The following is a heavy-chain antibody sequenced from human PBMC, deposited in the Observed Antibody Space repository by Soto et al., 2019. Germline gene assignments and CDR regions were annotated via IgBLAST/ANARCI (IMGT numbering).Heavy chain of an antibody. V-gene: IGHV3-23*01. Sequence: PGGSLRLSCAASGFTFSSYAMSWVRQAPGKGLEWVSAISGSGGSTYYADSVKGRFTISRDNSKNTLYLQMNSLRAEDTAVYYWAKSYDFWSGYYRSYDAFDIWGQGTMVTVSS. CDR1: GFTFSSYA. CDR2: ISGSGGST. CDR3: AKSYDFWSGYYRSYDAFDI. D-gene: IGHD3-3*01. J-gene: IGHJ3*02.